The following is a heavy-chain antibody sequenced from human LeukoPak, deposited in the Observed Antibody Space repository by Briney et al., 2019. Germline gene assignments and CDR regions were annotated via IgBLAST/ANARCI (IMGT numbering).Heavy chain of an antibody. V-gene: IGHV3-30-3*01. J-gene: IGHJ6*02. CDR3: ARDTQQLALYYYYGMDV. Sequence: GGSLRLFCAASGFTFSSYAMHWVRQAPGKGLEWVAVISYDGSNKYYADSVKGRFTISRDNSKNTLYLQMNSLRAEDTAVYYCARDTQQLALYYYYGMDVWGQGTTVTVSS. D-gene: IGHD6-13*01. CDR2: ISYDGSNK. CDR1: GFTFSSYA.